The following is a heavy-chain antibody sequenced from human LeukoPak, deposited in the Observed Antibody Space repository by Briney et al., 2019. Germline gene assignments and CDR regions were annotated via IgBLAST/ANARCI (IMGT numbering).Heavy chain of an antibody. CDR2: IIPIFGTA. V-gene: IGHV1-69*05. J-gene: IGHJ6*03. CDR3: ARTKIDILTGYYYYYYYMDV. CDR1: GGTFSSYA. Sequence: SVKVSCKASGGTFSSYAISWVRQTPGQGLEWMGGIIPIFGTANYAQKFQGRVTITTDESTSTAYMELSSLRSEDTAVYYCARTKIDILTGYYYYYYYMDVWGKGTTVTVSS. D-gene: IGHD3-9*01.